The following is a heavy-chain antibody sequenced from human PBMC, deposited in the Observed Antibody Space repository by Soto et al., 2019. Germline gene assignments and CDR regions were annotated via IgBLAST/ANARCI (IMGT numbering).Heavy chain of an antibody. V-gene: IGHV4-59*01. Sequence: PSETLSLTCTVSSDSISTFYWGWMRQSPGKELEWIGYVYYTGSTNYNPSLKSRVTISVDRSKNQFSLKLTSANAADTAVYYCARGRTVRNYADDSSDYFYFFDYWRQGTQVTVS. CDR1: SDSISTFY. CDR3: ARGRTVRNYADDSSDYFYFFDY. D-gene: IGHD3-22*01. J-gene: IGHJ4*02. CDR2: VYYTGST.